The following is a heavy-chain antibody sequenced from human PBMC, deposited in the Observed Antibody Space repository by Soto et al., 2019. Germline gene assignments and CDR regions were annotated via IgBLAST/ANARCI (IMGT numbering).Heavy chain of an antibody. V-gene: IGHV4-31*03. CDR1: GYSISSGAYY. J-gene: IGHJ4*02. CDR2: IHSSGSS. CDR3: ASSRKGGWTCDH. Sequence: QVQLQESGPGLVKPSQTLSLTCTVSGYSISSGAYYCSWVRQLPGKGLEWIGYIHSSGSSYYTASLKSRLTISIDTSENQFSLNLTAVTAADTAVYYCASSRKGGWTCDHWGQGTLVTVSS. D-gene: IGHD6-19*01.